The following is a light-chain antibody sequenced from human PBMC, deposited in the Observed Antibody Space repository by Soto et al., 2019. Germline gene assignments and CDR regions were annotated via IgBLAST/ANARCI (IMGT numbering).Light chain of an antibody. CDR1: SSNIGAGYD. CDR2: GNT. Sequence: QSVLTQPPSVSGAPGQRVTISCTGSSSNIGAGYDVHWYQHLPGTAPKLLIYGNTNRPSGVPDRFSGSKSGTSASLAITGLQPEDEADYYCQSYDNSLSGSYVFGTGTKVTVL. V-gene: IGLV1-40*01. J-gene: IGLJ1*01. CDR3: QSYDNSLSGSYV.